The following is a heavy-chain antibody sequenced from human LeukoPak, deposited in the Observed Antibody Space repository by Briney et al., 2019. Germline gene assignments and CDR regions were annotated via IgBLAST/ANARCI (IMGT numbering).Heavy chain of an antibody. Sequence: GGSLRLSCAASGFTFSSYGMHWVRQTPGKGLEWVTFLPYDGSYTSYADSVKGRFTISRDNSKNTLYLKMNSLRAEDTAVYYCARTYYYDTVLLDYWGQGTLVTVSS. CDR3: ARTYYYDTVLLDY. D-gene: IGHD3-22*01. V-gene: IGHV3-30*02. J-gene: IGHJ4*02. CDR1: GFTFSSYG. CDR2: LPYDGSYT.